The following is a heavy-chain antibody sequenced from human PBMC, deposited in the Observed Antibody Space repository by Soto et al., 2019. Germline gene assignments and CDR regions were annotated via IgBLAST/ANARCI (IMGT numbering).Heavy chain of an antibody. J-gene: IGHJ2*01. CDR1: GDTFSSYT. CDR3: ATLSRPGFVGLWYFDL. V-gene: IGHV1-69*01. D-gene: IGHD3-9*01. Sequence: QVQLVQSGSEVRKPGSSVKVSCKASGDTFSSYTFAWVRQAPGQGLQWVGGIMPVFGTAYYAQNFQGRVTMTADESTSTGYMELSSLRSDDSAVFYCATLSRPGFVGLWYFDLWGRGTLVTVSS. CDR2: IMPVFGTA.